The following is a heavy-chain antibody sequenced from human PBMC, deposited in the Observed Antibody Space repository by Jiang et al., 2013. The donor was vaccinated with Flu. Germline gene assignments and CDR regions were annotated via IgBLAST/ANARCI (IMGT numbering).Heavy chain of an antibody. CDR3: ARDLPAFADILTGYVDY. J-gene: IGHJ4*02. D-gene: IGHD3-9*01. CDR2: ISSSSSYI. V-gene: IGHV3-21*01. CDR1: GFTFSSYS. Sequence: QLLESGGGVVQPGRSLRLSCAASGFTFSSYSMNWVRQAPGKGLEWVSSISSSSSYIYYADSVKGRFAISRDNAKNSLYLQMNSLRAEDTAVYYCARDLPAFADILTGYVDYWGQGTLVTVSS.